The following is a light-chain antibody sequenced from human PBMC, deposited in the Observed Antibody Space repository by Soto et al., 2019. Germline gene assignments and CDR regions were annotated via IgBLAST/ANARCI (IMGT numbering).Light chain of an antibody. CDR1: SSDVGSYNY. J-gene: IGLJ1*01. V-gene: IGLV2-14*03. Sequence: QSALAQPASVSGSPGQSITIFCTGTSSDVGSYNYVSWYQQHPGRAPKLMIYDVTNRPSGVSNRFSGSKSGSTASLTISGLQAEDEADYFCTSYTTSSTYVFGTGTKGPS. CDR3: TSYTTSSTYV. CDR2: DVT.